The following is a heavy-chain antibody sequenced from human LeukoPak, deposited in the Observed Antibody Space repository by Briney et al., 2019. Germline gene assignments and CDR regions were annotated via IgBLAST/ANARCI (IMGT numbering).Heavy chain of an antibody. Sequence: AGGSLRLSCAASGFTFSNYWMNWVRQAPGKGLEWVANMEEDGSRKYYVDSVKGRFTISRDNAKNSLYLQVNSLRAEDTAVYYCARDRGIVGTTGYYYMDVWGKGTTVTVSS. CDR2: MEEDGSRK. D-gene: IGHD1-26*01. CDR3: ARDRGIVGTTGYYYMDV. J-gene: IGHJ6*03. V-gene: IGHV3-7*01. CDR1: GFTFSNYW.